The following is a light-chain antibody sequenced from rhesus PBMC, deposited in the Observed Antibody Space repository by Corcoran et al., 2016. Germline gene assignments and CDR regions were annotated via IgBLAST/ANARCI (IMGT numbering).Light chain of an antibody. CDR1: QGISSW. Sequence: DIQMTQSPSSLSASVGDRVTITCRASQGISSWLAWSQQKPGKAPKLMSYKASSLQSGIPSRFSGSGAGTDFTLTISSMQPEYFATYYCQQYNSAPRTFGQGTKVEIK. CDR3: QQYNSAPRT. CDR2: KAS. J-gene: IGKJ1*01. V-gene: IGKV1-21*01.